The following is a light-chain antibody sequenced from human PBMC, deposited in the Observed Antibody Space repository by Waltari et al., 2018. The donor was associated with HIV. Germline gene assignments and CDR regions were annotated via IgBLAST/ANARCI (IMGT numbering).Light chain of an antibody. CDR1: TSNIGYNY. CDR2: RND. Sequence: QYVLTQPPSASGTPGQRVTISCSGSTSNIGYNYVYWSQQFPGTAPKLLIYRNDKRPSGVPDRFSGSKSGTSASLAITGLRSEDEADYYCATWDDGLSGRRVFGGGTKLTVL. CDR3: ATWDDGLSGRRV. V-gene: IGLV1-47*01. J-gene: IGLJ3*02.